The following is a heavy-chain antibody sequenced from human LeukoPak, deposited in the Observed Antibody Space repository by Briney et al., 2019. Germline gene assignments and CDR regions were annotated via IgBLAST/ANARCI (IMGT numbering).Heavy chain of an antibody. CDR1: GYTFTGYY. D-gene: IGHD3-10*01. CDR2: INPNSGGT. CDR3: ARKLDDTGYGSGSFHYYYGMDV. Sequence: ASVKVSCNASGYTFTGYYMHWVRQAPGQGLEWMGWINPNSGGTNYAQKFQGRVTMTRDTSISTAYMELSRLRSDDTAVYYCARKLDDTGYGSGSFHYYYGMDVWGQGTTVTVSS. J-gene: IGHJ6*02. V-gene: IGHV1-2*02.